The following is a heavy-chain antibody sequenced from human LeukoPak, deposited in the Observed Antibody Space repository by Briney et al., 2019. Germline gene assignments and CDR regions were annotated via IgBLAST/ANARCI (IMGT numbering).Heavy chain of an antibody. CDR2: IIPILGIA. Sequence: ASVKVSCKASGGTFSSYAISWVRQAPGQGLEWMGRIIPILGIANYAQKFQGRVMITADKSTSTAYMELSSLRSEDTAVYYCARGLWFGELADYYGMDVWGQGTTVTVSS. CDR3: ARGLWFGELADYYGMDV. CDR1: GGTFSSYA. D-gene: IGHD3-10*01. V-gene: IGHV1-69*04. J-gene: IGHJ6*02.